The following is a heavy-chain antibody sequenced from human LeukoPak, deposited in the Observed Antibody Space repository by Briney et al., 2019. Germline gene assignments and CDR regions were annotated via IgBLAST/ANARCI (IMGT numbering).Heavy chain of an antibody. Sequence: PSETLSLTCTVSGYSISSGYYWGWIRQPPGKGLEWIGSIYQSGSTYYNLSLKSRVTLSADTSKNQFSLKLSSVTAADTAVYYCASPYYYDSSGYYQNDYWGQGTLVTVSS. J-gene: IGHJ4*02. CDR2: IYQSGST. CDR1: GYSISSGYY. V-gene: IGHV4-38-2*02. D-gene: IGHD3-22*01. CDR3: ASPYYYDSSGYYQNDY.